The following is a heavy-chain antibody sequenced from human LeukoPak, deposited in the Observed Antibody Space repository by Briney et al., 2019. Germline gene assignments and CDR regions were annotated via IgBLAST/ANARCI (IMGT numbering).Heavy chain of an antibody. Sequence: GGSLRLSCAASGFTFSNAWMSWVRQAPGKGLEWIGRIKSKTDGGTTDYAAPVEGRFTISRDDSKNTLYLQMNSLKTEDTAVYYCTTVSVVVPAAMDYWGQGTLVTVSS. J-gene: IGHJ4*02. D-gene: IGHD2-2*01. V-gene: IGHV3-15*01. CDR1: GFTFSNAW. CDR2: IKSKTDGGTT. CDR3: TTVSVVVPAAMDY.